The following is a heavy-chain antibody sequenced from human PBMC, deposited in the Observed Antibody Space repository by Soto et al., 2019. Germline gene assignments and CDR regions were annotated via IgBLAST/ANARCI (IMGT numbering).Heavy chain of an antibody. V-gene: IGHV3-23*01. CDR2: MSGNGGRI. CDR1: GFTFSNYA. J-gene: IGHJ4*02. CDR3: VKDPVSGGSGGAWFDY. D-gene: IGHD2-21*02. Sequence: GSLKLSCAVSGFTFSNYAMTLVGQAPGKGLEWVSLMSGNGGRIVYADSVKGRFTISRDNSKNTLYLQMNSLRLEDTAVYYCVKDPVSGGSGGAWFDYWGQGTLVTVSS.